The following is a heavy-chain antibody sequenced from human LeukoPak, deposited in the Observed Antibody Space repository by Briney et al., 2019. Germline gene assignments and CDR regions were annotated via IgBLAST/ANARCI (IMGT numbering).Heavy chain of an antibody. D-gene: IGHD6-13*01. CDR1: GFTFSHYA. V-gene: IGHV3-23*01. J-gene: IGHJ4*02. CDR3: ARAIIAAAGTTIHFDY. Sequence: TGGSLRLSCAASGFTFSHYALSWVRQAPGKGLQWVSSISGSSGSTYYADSVKGRFTISRDNSKNTLYLQMNSLRAEDTAVYYCARAIIAAAGTTIHFDYWGQGALVTVSS. CDR2: ISGSSGST.